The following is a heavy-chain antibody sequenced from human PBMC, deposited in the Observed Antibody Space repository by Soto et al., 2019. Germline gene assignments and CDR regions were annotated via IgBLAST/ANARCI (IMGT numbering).Heavy chain of an antibody. CDR1: GFTFSSYW. CDR3: ARDSAEKYCSSTSCYYYYYYMDV. Sequence: GGSLRLSCAAPGFTFSSYWMSWVRQAPGKGLEWVANIKQDGSEKYYVDSVKGRFTISRDNAKNSLYLQMNSLRAEDTAVYYCARDSAEKYCSSTSCYYYYYYMDVWGKGTTVTVSS. CDR2: IKQDGSEK. V-gene: IGHV3-7*01. J-gene: IGHJ6*03. D-gene: IGHD2-2*01.